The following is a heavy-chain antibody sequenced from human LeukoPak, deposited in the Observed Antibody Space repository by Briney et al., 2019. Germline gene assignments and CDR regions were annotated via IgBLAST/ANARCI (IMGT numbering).Heavy chain of an antibody. V-gene: IGHV3-23*01. Sequence: GGSLRLSCAASGFTFSSYGMSWVRQAPGKGLEWVSGISGSGGSTYYADSVKGRFTISRDNSKNTLYLQMSSLRAEDTAVYYCPKRHYSSGHYSFDYWGQGTLVTVSS. CDR2: ISGSGGST. CDR3: PKRHYSSGHYSFDY. D-gene: IGHD6-19*01. CDR1: GFTFSSYG. J-gene: IGHJ4*02.